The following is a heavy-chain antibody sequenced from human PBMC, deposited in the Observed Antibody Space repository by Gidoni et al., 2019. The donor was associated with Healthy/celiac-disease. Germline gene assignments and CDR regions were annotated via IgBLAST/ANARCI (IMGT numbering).Heavy chain of an antibody. CDR1: GGTFSSYA. Sequence: QVQLVKSGAEVKKPGSTVKVSCKASGGTFSSYAISWVRQAPGQGLEWMGGIIPIFGTANYAQKFQGRVTITADESTSTAYMELSSLRSEDTAVYYCANGYDSSGYYSSWFDPWGQGTLVTVSS. J-gene: IGHJ5*02. V-gene: IGHV1-69*01. CDR3: ANGYDSSGYYSSWFDP. D-gene: IGHD3-22*01. CDR2: IIPIFGTA.